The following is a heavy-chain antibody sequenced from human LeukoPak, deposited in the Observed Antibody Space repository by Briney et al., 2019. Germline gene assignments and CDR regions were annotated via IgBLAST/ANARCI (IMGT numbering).Heavy chain of an antibody. CDR2: IYYSGST. D-gene: IGHD2-2*02. V-gene: IGHV4-39*01. Sequence: SETLSLTCTVSGGSISTSSYYWGWIRQPPGKGLEWIGSIYYSGSTYYKPSLRSRVTISVDTSKKQLSLKLISVTAADTAVYYCAKKYCTSANCDRGYFDYWGQGILVTVSS. CDR1: GGSISTSSYY. CDR3: AKKYCTSANCDRGYFDY. J-gene: IGHJ4*02.